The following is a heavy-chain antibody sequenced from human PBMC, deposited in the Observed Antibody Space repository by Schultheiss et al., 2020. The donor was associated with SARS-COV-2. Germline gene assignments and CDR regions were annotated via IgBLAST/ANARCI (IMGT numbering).Heavy chain of an antibody. D-gene: IGHD4-17*01. CDR1: GGSISSGGYY. J-gene: IGHJ4*02. V-gene: IGHV4-31*03. Sequence: SETLSLTCTVSGGSISSGGYYWSWIRQHPGKGLEWIGYIYYSGSTYYNPSLKSRITMSVDTSKNQFSLKLSSVTAADTAVYYCAAGVASFPLTTVPPFDYWGQGTLVTVSS. CDR2: IYYSGST. CDR3: AAGVASFPLTTVPPFDY.